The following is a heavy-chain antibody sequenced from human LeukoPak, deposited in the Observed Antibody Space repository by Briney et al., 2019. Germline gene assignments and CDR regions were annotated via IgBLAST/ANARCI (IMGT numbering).Heavy chain of an antibody. CDR1: GFTFSSYA. CDR3: AKDLYSSGWYYFDY. V-gene: IGHV3-23*01. J-gene: IGHJ4*02. Sequence: GGSLRLSCAASGFTFSSYAMSWVRQAPGKGLEWVSAISGSGGSTYHADSVKGRFTISRDNSKNTLYLQMNSLRAEDTAVYYCAKDLYSSGWYYFDYWGQGTLVTVSS. CDR2: ISGSGGST. D-gene: IGHD6-19*01.